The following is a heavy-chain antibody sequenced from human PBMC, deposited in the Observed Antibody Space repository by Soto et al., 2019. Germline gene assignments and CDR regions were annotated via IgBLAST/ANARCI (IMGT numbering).Heavy chain of an antibody. V-gene: IGHV3-30-3*01. D-gene: IGHD2-21*02. CDR2: ISYDGSNK. J-gene: IGHJ4*02. CDR1: GFTFSSYA. Sequence: QVQLVESGGGVVQPGRSLRLSCAASGFTFSSYAMHWVRQAPGKGLERVAVISYDGSNKYYADSVKGRFTISRDNSKNTLYLQMNSLRAEDTAVYYCARVMGYCGGDCYSFDYWGQGTLVTVSS. CDR3: ARVMGYCGGDCYSFDY.